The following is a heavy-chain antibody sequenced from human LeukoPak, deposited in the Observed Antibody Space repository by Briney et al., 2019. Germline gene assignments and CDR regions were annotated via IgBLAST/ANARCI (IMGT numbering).Heavy chain of an antibody. V-gene: IGHV3-30*02. CDR1: GFTFSSYG. Sequence: QPGGSLRLSCAASGFTFSSYGMHWVRQAPGKGLEWVAFILYDGSDKYYADSVKGRFTISRDNSKNTLYLQMNSLRAEDTAVYYCAKGLLWFGELDLDAFDIWGQGTMVTVSS. D-gene: IGHD3-10*01. CDR3: AKGLLWFGELDLDAFDI. CDR2: ILYDGSDK. J-gene: IGHJ3*02.